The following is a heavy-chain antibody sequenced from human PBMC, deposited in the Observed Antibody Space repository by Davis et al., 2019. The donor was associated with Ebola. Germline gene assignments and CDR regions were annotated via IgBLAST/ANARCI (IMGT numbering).Heavy chain of an antibody. CDR3: ARLLMVAGKFDY. Sequence: MPSETLSLTCTVSGGSISSYYWSWIRQPPGKGLEWIGYIYYSGSTNYNPSLKSRVTISVDKSKNQFSLKLSSVTAADTAVYYCARLLMVAGKFDYWGQGTLVTVSS. CDR1: GGSISSYY. J-gene: IGHJ4*02. V-gene: IGHV4-59*08. D-gene: IGHD2-15*01. CDR2: IYYSGST.